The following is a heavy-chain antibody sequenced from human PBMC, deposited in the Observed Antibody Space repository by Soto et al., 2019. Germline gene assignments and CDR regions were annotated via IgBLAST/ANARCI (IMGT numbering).Heavy chain of an antibody. V-gene: IGHV4-31*03. D-gene: IGHD5-12*01. CDR1: GGSISSGGYY. CDR2: IYYSGST. CDR3: ARAGGWDRLRPQFY. J-gene: IGHJ4*02. Sequence: QVQLQESGPGLMKPSQTLSLTCTVSGGSISSGGYYWNWIRQHPGKGLEWIGYIYYSGSTYYNPSLKSRVTISVDTSKNQFSLKLSSVTAADTAVYYCARAGGWDRLRPQFYWGQGTLVTVSS.